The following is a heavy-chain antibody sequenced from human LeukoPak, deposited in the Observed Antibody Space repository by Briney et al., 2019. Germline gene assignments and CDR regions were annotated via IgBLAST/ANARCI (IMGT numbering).Heavy chain of an antibody. CDR3: VRDKGLTGDSCAFDI. D-gene: IGHD1-20*01. CDR2: FIPVFRTA. CDR1: GDTSDTYA. J-gene: IGHJ3*02. Sequence: SVKVSCKASGDTSDTYAISWVRQAPGQGLEWMGGFIPVFRTANYARKFQDRVTITMDESTNTDYMEMSSLRSEDTAVYHCVRDKGLTGDSCAFDIWGQGTMVTVSS. V-gene: IGHV1-69*05.